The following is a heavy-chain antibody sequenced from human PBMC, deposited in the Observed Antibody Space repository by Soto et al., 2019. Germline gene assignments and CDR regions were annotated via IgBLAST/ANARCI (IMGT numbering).Heavy chain of an antibody. CDR3: ARVPASSYYDSSGYYYGYFQH. D-gene: IGHD3-22*01. J-gene: IGHJ1*01. CDR1: GGSISSSSYY. V-gene: IGHV4-39*01. Sequence: SETLSLTCTVSGGSISSSSYYWGWIRQPPGKGLEWIGSIYYSGSTYYNPSLKSRVTISVDTSKNQFSLKLSSVTAADTAVYYCARVPASSYYDSSGYYYGYFQHWGQGTLVTVSS. CDR2: IYYSGST.